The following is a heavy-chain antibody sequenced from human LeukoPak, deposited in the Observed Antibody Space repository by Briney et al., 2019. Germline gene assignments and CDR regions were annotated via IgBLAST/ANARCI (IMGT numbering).Heavy chain of an antibody. Sequence: PSETLSLTCTVSGGSVSSGSYYWSWIRQPPGKGLEWIGFIHSSGSTKYNPSLMSRVTISVDTSKNQFSLKLSSVTAAETAVYYCARGGASSIPFDPWGQGTLVTVSS. V-gene: IGHV4-61*01. D-gene: IGHD2-2*01. CDR2: IHSSGST. CDR1: GGSVSSGSYY. CDR3: ARGGASSIPFDP. J-gene: IGHJ5*02.